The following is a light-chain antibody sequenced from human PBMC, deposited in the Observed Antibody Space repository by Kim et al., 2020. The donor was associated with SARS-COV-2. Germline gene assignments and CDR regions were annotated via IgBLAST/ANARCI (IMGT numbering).Light chain of an antibody. Sequence: SASVGDRDTITCRASQSISSYLNWYQQKPGKAPELLICGTSSLQSGVPSRFSGSGSETEFTLTINSLQPEDFATYYCQQSYSTLYSFGQGTKLEIK. CDR3: QQSYSTLYS. V-gene: IGKV1-39*01. CDR2: GTS. J-gene: IGKJ2*03. CDR1: QSISSY.